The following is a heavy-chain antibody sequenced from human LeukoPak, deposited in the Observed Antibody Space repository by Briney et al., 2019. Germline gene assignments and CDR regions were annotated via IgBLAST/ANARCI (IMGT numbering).Heavy chain of an antibody. V-gene: IGHV1-69*04. D-gene: IGHD6-13*01. CDR1: GYTFTSYA. Sequence: SVKVSCKASGYTFTSYAISWVRQAPGQGLEWMGRIIPILGIANYAQKFQGRVTITADKSTSTAYMELSSLRSEDTAVYYCARDRRSSSWYDAFDIWGQGTMVTVSS. CDR3: ARDRRSSSWYDAFDI. J-gene: IGHJ3*02. CDR2: IIPILGIA.